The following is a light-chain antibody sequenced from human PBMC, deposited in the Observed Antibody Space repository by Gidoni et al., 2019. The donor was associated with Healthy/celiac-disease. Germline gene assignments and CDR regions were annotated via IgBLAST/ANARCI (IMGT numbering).Light chain of an antibody. CDR2: AAS. CDR3: QQSYRTPGT. CDR1: QSLSSY. J-gene: IGKJ1*01. V-gene: IGKV1-39*01. Sequence: DSQMTQSPSSLSASVGDRVPIACRGRQSLSSYVNWYQQKPGTAPKLLIYAASSVQSGVPSRFRGSGCGKDFTLTISSLHAEVFATYYCQQSYRTPGTFGQGTKVEIK.